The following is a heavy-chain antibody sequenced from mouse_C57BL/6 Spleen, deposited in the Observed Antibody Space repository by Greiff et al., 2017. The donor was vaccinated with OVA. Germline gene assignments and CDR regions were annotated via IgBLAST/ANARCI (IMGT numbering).Heavy chain of an antibody. CDR1: GFTFSSYA. Sequence: EVMLVESGGGLVKPGGSLKLSCAASGFTFSSYAMSWVRQTPEKRLEWVATISDGGSYTYYPDNVKGRFTISRDNAKNNLYLQMSHLKSEDTAMYYCARDLTTVCVDYWGQGTSVTVSS. V-gene: IGHV5-4*01. J-gene: IGHJ4*01. CDR3: ARDLTTVCVDY. CDR2: ISDGGSYT. D-gene: IGHD1-1*01.